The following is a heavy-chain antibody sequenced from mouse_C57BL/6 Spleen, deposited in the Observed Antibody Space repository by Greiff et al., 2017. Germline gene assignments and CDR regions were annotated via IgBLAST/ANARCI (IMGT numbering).Heavy chain of an antibody. CDR2: IHPNSGST. CDR3: AEGGKDYYAMDY. V-gene: IGHV1-64*01. CDR1: GYTFTSYW. Sequence: QVQLQQPGAELVKPGASVKLSCKASGYTFTSYWMHWVKQRPGQGLEWIGMIHPNSGSTNYNEKFKSKATLTVDKSSSTAYMQLSSLTSEDSAVYYCAEGGKDYYAMDYWGQGTSVTVSS. J-gene: IGHJ4*01.